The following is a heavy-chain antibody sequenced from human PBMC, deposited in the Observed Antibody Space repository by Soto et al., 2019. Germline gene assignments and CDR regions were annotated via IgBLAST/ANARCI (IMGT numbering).Heavy chain of an antibody. D-gene: IGHD2-15*01. CDR1: GFTFSSYW. J-gene: IGHJ6*02. CDR3: AKPEGIVVVVAATNYYYGMDV. CDR2: INSDGGST. V-gene: IGHV3-74*01. Sequence: GSLRLSCAASGFTFSSYWMHWVRQAPGKGLVWVSPINSDGGSTNYADSVKGRFTISRDNSKNTLYLQMNSLRAEDTAVYYCAKPEGIVVVVAATNYYYGMDVWGQGTTVTVSS.